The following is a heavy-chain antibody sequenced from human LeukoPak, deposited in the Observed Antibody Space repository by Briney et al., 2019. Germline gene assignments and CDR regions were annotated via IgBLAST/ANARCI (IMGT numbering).Heavy chain of an antibody. CDR2: IIPILGIA. V-gene: IGHV1-69*04. D-gene: IGHD4-17*01. CDR3: ARDINPGGVTTYCY. CDR1: GGTFSSYA. J-gene: IGHJ4*02. Sequence: SVKVSCKASGGTFSSYAISWVRQAPGQGLEWMGRIIPILGIASYAQKFQGRVTMTRDTSTSTVYMEVSSLRSEDTAVYYCARDINPGGVTTYCYWGQGTLVTVSS.